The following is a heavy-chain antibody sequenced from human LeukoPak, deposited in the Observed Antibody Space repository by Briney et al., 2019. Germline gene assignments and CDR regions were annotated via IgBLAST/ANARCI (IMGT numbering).Heavy chain of an antibody. Sequence: PGRSLRLSCAASGFTFDDYAMHWVRQAPGKGLEWVSGISWNSGSIGYADSVKGRFTISRDNAKNSLYLQMNSLRAEDTAVYYCARDSPYNWNYEASAFDIWGQGTMVTVSS. V-gene: IGHV3-9*01. CDR1: GFTFDDYA. CDR2: ISWNSGSI. J-gene: IGHJ3*02. CDR3: ARDSPYNWNYEASAFDI. D-gene: IGHD1-7*01.